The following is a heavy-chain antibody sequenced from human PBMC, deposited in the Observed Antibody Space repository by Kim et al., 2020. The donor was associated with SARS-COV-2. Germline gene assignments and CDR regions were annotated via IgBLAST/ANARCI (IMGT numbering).Heavy chain of an antibody. CDR2: IRSKAYGGTT. CDR1: GFTFGDYA. CDR3: TREDRNYDIFDY. V-gene: IGHV3-49*04. Sequence: GWSLRLSCTASGFTFGDYAMSWVRQAPGKGLEWVGFIRSKAYGGTTEYAASVKGRFTISRDDSKSIAYLQMNSLKTEDTAVYYCTREDRNYDIFDYWGQGTLVTVSS. D-gene: IGHD3-9*01. J-gene: IGHJ4*02.